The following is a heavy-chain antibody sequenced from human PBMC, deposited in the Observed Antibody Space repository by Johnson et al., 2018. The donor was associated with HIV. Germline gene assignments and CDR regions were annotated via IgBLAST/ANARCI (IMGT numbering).Heavy chain of an antibody. CDR2: INWNGGSI. V-gene: IGHV3-20*04. CDR1: GFTFDDYG. J-gene: IGHJ3*02. Sequence: VQLVESGGGVVRPGESLRLSCAASGFTFDDYGMSWVRQGPGKGLEWVSGINWNGGSIGYADSVKGRFTISRDNAKNSLYLQMNSLRTEDTAMYYCAKDRGGSHQSGHDAFHIWGQGTMVTVSS. CDR3: AKDRGGSHQSGHDAFHI. D-gene: IGHD1-26*01.